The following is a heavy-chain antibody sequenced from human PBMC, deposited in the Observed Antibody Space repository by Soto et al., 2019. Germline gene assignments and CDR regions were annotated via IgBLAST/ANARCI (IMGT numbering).Heavy chain of an antibody. CDR2: INHSGST. CDR1: GGSFSGYY. Sequence: QVQLQQWGAGLLKPSETLSLTCAVYGGSFSGYYWSWIRQPPGKGLEWIGEINHSGSTNYNPSLKSRVTITVDTSKNQFSLKLSSVTAADTAVYYWARLIAARPYYYYGMDVWGQGTTVTVSS. D-gene: IGHD6-6*01. V-gene: IGHV4-34*01. J-gene: IGHJ6*02. CDR3: ARLIAARPYYYYGMDV.